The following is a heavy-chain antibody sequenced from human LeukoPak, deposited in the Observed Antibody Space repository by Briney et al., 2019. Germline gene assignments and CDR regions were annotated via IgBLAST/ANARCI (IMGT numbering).Heavy chain of an antibody. Sequence: SETLSLTCTVSGGSISSGSYYWSWIRQPAGKGLEWIGRIYTSGSTNYNPSLKSRVTISVDTSKNQFSLKLSSVTAADTAVYYCARVGSSGWYSHYFDYWGQGTLVTVSS. CDR2: IYTSGST. CDR1: GGSISSGSYY. CDR3: ARVGSSGWYSHYFDY. D-gene: IGHD6-19*01. J-gene: IGHJ4*02. V-gene: IGHV4-61*02.